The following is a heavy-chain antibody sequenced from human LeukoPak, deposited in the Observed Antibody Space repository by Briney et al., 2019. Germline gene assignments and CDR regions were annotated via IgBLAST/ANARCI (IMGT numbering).Heavy chain of an antibody. CDR1: GFTLSSYS. J-gene: IGHJ4*02. CDR3: AKGYDFWSGYYSRPFDY. Sequence: GGSLRLSCAASGFTLSSYSMNWVRQAPGKGLEWISFIDSSSRTIFYADSVKGRFTISRDNSKNTLYLQMNSLRAEDTAVYYCAKGYDFWSGYYSRPFDYWGQGTLVTVSS. V-gene: IGHV3-48*01. CDR2: IDSSSRTI. D-gene: IGHD3-3*01.